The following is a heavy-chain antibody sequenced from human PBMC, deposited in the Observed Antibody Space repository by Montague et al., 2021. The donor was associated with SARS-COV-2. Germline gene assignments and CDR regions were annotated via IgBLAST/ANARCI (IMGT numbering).Heavy chain of an antibody. V-gene: IGHV4-4*07. J-gene: IGHJ5*02. Sequence: SETLSLTCSVSGDSITPYGDSIGGYFWSWIRQPAGKGLEWIGRIYATGNFDYNLSLNSRVSMPMATSKQKLSMGLISVTAADTAVEYCARDAYYFGPGRENRGAFDPWGQGILVTVSS. CDR2: IYATGNF. CDR3: ARDAYYFGPGRENRGAFDP. CDR1: GDSITPYGDSIGGYF. D-gene: IGHD2/OR15-2a*01.